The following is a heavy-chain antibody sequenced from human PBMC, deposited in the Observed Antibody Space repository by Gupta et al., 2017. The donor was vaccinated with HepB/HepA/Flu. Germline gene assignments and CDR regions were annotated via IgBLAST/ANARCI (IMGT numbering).Heavy chain of an antibody. CDR1: GFNFRSAW. D-gene: IGHD1-26*01. Sequence: EVQLVESGGDSVKPGGSLRLACAGIGFNFRSAWISWVRQAPGKGLEWVGRIKSQTAGGTAHYAAPVKGRFTISREDSKNTLFLQMTSLKTEDTGLYYCTIDREDLDYFDYWGQGTLVTVSS. V-gene: IGHV3-15*01. CDR2: IKSQTAGGTA. J-gene: IGHJ4*02. CDR3: TIDREDLDYFDY.